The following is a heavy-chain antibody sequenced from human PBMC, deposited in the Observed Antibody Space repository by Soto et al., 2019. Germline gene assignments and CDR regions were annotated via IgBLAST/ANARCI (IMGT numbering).Heavy chain of an antibody. D-gene: IGHD2-2*01. CDR2: ISHDGRNK. CDR3: AKLPYTVLGLSVAHDAFAF. V-gene: IGHV3-30*18. CDR1: GFIFSNYA. J-gene: IGHJ3*01. Sequence: QVQLVESGGGVVQPGRSVRLSCAASGFIFSNYAMHWVRQAPGKGLEWVADISHDGRNKYHADSVGGRFTISRDNSKNTLYLQMDSLTAEDTALYYCAKLPYTVLGLSVAHDAFAFWGQGTTVTVSS.